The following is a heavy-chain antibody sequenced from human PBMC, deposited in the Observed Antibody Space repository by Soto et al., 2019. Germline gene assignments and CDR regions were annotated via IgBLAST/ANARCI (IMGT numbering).Heavy chain of an antibody. V-gene: IGHV4-59*01. Sequence: SETLSLTCTVSGGSISSYYWNWIRQPPGKGLEWIGYVPYSGITNYNPSLKSRVTISVDTSKNQFSLKLSSVIAADTAVYYCARAYTGYSSLDYWGQGTLVTVSS. D-gene: IGHD5-12*01. CDR1: GGSISSYY. CDR2: VPYSGIT. J-gene: IGHJ4*02. CDR3: ARAYTGYSSLDY.